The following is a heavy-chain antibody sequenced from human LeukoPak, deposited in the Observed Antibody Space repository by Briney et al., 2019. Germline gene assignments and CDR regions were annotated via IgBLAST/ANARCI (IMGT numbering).Heavy chain of an antibody. J-gene: IGHJ4*02. D-gene: IGHD4-17*01. CDR2: ISGSGGST. V-gene: IGHV3-23*01. Sequence: GGSLRLSCAASGFTFSSYAMSWVRQAPGKGLEWVSAISGSGGSTYHADSVKGRFTISRDNSKNTLYLQMNSLRAEDTAVYYCAKVLTVTTDPFDYWGQGTLVTASS. CDR1: GFTFSSYA. CDR3: AKVLTVTTDPFDY.